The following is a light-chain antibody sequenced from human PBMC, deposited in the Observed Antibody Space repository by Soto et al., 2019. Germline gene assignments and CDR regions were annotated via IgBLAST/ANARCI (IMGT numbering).Light chain of an antibody. CDR1: QSLTSTF. J-gene: IGKJ1*01. CDR3: QQYRTSPRT. V-gene: IGKV3-20*01. Sequence: EIVLTQSPGTLSLSPGERATLSCRASQSLTSTFLAWYQQKPGQAPRLLIYGASSRATGIPDRFSGSGSGTDCTLTISGLEPEDCTVYYGQQYRTSPRTFGEGTKVEIK. CDR2: GAS.